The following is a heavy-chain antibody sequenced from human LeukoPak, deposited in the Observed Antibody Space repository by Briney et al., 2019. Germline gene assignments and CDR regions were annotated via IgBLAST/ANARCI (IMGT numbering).Heavy chain of an antibody. J-gene: IGHJ4*02. V-gene: IGHV3-48*04. CDR2: ISTSTSTSTTI. Sequence: GGSLRLSCAASGFTFSSYTMNWVRQAPGKGLEWVSYISTSTSTSTTIYYADSVKGRFTISRDNAKNSLYLQMNSLRAEDTAVYYCAREEAAAGTSFDYWGQGTLVTVSS. CDR3: AREEAAAGTSFDY. D-gene: IGHD6-13*01. CDR1: GFTFSSYT.